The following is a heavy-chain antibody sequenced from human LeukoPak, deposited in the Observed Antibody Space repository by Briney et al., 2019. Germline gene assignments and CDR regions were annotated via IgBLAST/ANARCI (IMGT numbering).Heavy chain of an antibody. CDR3: AKVAKAGSYDFLNFDY. CDR1: GFTFNNYA. J-gene: IGHJ4*02. CDR2: ISGSGGST. D-gene: IGHD1-26*01. Sequence: GGPLRLSCAASGFTFNNYAMNWVRQAPGKGMEWVSGISGSGGSTYYADSVKGRFTISRDNSKNTLYLQMNSLRAEDTAVYYCAKVAKAGSYDFLNFDYWGQGTLVTVSS. V-gene: IGHV3-23*01.